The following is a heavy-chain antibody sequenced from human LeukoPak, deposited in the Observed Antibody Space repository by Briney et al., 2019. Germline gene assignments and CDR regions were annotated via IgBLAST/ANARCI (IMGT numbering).Heavy chain of an antibody. J-gene: IGHJ4*02. CDR1: GFTFSSYA. Sequence: GRSLRLSCAASGFTFSSYAMHWVRQAPGKGLEWVAVISYDGSNKYYADSVKGRFTISRDNHKNTLYLQMNSLRAEDTAVYYCARDRGYSNGPLDYWGQGTVVTVSS. V-gene: IGHV3-30*04. CDR2: ISYDGSNK. D-gene: IGHD5-18*01. CDR3: ARDRGYSNGPLDY.